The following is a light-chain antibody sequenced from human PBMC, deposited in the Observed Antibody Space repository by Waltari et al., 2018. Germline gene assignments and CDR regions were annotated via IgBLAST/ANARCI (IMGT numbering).Light chain of an antibody. CDR1: GPLTSF. CDR3: QQSRTAPIT. CDR2: SAS. J-gene: IGKJ5*01. V-gene: IGKV1-39*01. Sequence: DIQLTQSPSSLSASVGDTVPISCRASGPLTSFMHWYQHRPGTAPRLLIYSASALKTGVPSRFSGTGYGTDFTLIISSLQPDDSATYYCQQSRTAPITFGHGTRVEI.